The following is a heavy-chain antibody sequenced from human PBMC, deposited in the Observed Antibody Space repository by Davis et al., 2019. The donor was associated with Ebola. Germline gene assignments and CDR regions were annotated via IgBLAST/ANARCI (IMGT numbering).Heavy chain of an antibody. V-gene: IGHV1-2*02. J-gene: IGHJ4*02. CDR3: ARGTRDTAM. CDR2: INPNSGGT. D-gene: IGHD5-18*01. CDR1: GYTVTDYY. Sequence: AASVKVSCKGSGYTVTDYYMHWVRQAPGQGLEWMGWINPNSGGTNYAQKFQGRVTMTRDTSISTAYMELTRLTSEDTAVYYCARGTRDTAMWGQGTLVTVSS.